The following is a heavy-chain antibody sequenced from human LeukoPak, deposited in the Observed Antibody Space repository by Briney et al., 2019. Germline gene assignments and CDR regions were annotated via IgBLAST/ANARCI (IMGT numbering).Heavy chain of an antibody. V-gene: IGHV4-30-4*01. Sequence: SQTLSLTCTVSCGSISSGDYYWSWIRQPPGKGLEWVGYIYYSGSTYYNPSLKSRVTISVDTSKNQFSLKLSSVTAADTAVYYCAREETRVAFDIWGQGTMVTVSS. CDR1: CGSISSGDYY. CDR3: AREETRVAFDI. CDR2: IYYSGST. D-gene: IGHD4-17*01. J-gene: IGHJ3*02.